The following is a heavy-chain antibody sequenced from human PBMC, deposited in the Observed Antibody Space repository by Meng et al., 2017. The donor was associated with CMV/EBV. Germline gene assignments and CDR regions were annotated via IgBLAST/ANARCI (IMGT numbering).Heavy chain of an antibody. J-gene: IGHJ5*02. D-gene: IGHD6-6*01. Sequence: GESLKISCAASGFTFSSYAMSWVRQAPGKGLEWVSAISGSGGSTYYADSVKGRFTISRDNSKNTLYLQMNSLRAEDTAVYYCARDLLGYSSSTNWFDPWGQGTLVTVSS. CDR3: ARDLLGYSSSTNWFDP. V-gene: IGHV3-23*01. CDR1: GFTFSSYA. CDR2: ISGSGGST.